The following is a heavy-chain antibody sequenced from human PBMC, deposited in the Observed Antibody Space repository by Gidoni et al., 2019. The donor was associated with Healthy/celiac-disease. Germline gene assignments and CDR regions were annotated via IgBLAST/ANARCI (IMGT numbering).Heavy chain of an antibody. CDR3: ARSERFLEWLGVVDAFDI. J-gene: IGHJ3*02. CDR2: IYYSGST. Sequence: QLQLQESGPGLVKPSETLSLTCTVSGCSLSRSSYYWGWIRQPPGKGLEWIGSIYYSGSTYYNPSLKSRVTISVDTSKNQFSLKLSSVTAADTAVYYCARSERFLEWLGVVDAFDIWGQGTMVTVSS. CDR1: GCSLSRSSYY. D-gene: IGHD3-3*01. V-gene: IGHV4-39*01.